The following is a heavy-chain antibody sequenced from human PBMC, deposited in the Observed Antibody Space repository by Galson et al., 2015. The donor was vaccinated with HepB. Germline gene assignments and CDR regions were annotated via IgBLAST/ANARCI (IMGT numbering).Heavy chain of an antibody. CDR2: IYPGDSDT. CDR3: ARTYTPQHYDSSGYYLGVSGFDY. V-gene: IGHV5-51*01. CDR1: GYSFTSYW. Sequence: QSGAEVKKPGESLKISCEGSGYSFTSYWIGWVRQMPGKGLEWMGIIYPGDSDTRYSPSFQGQVTISVDKSISTAYLQWSSLRASDTAMYYCARTYTPQHYDSSGYYLGVSGFDYWGQGTLVTVSS. J-gene: IGHJ4*02. D-gene: IGHD3-22*01.